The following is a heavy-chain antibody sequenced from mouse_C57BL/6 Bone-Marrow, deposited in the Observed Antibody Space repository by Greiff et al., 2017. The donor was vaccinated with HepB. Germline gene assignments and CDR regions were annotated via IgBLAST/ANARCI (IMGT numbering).Heavy chain of an antibody. Sequence: QVQLKQPGAELVKPGASVKLSCKASGYTFTSYWMHWVKQRPGQGLEWIGMIHPNSGSTNYNEKFKGKATLTADKSSSTAYMQLSSLTSEDSAVYFCARGDYYWGQGTSVTVSS. V-gene: IGHV1-64*01. J-gene: IGHJ4*01. CDR1: GYTFTSYW. CDR2: IHPNSGST. CDR3: ARGDYY.